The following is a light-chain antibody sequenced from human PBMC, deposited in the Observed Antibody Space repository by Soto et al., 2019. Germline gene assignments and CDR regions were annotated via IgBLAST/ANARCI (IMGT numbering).Light chain of an antibody. Sequence: EVVMTQSPLSLPVTLGQPASISCRSSQSLVYSDGNTYLSWFQQRPGQSPRRLFYKVSQRDSGVPDRFSGSGSGTDFTLKISRVEAEDIGVYYCMQGTHWPPITFGQGTRLEIK. CDR2: KVS. V-gene: IGKV2-30*01. CDR3: MQGTHWPPIT. CDR1: QSLVYSDGNTY. J-gene: IGKJ5*01.